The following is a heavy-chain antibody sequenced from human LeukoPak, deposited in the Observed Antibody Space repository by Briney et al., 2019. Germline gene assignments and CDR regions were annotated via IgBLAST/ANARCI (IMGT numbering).Heavy chain of an antibody. J-gene: IGHJ6*03. V-gene: IGHV3-74*01. CDR1: GFSFSSYW. CDR2: INSDGSST. D-gene: IGHD3-22*01. CDR3: ARRYDSSGSNYYYYYYYMDV. Sequence: GGSLRLSCAASGFSFSSYWMHWVRQAPGKGLVWVPRINSDGSSTSYADSVKGRFTISRDNAKNTLYLQMNSLRAEDTAVYYCARRYDSSGSNYYYYYYYMDVWGKGTTVTVSS.